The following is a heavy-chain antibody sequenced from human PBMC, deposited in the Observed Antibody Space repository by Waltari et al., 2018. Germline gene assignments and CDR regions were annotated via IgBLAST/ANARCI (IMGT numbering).Heavy chain of an antibody. D-gene: IGHD5-18*01. CDR1: GYSFTSYW. J-gene: IGHJ6*03. V-gene: IGHV5-51*01. Sequence: EVQLVQSGAEVKKPGESLKISCKGSGYSFTSYWIGWVRQMPGKGLEWMGIIYPGDSHTRDSPAFQGQVTISADKSISTAYLQWSSLKASDTAMYYCARHLNGYSYGFHYYYYMDVWGKGTTVTVSS. CDR2: IYPGDSHT. CDR3: ARHLNGYSYGFHYYYYMDV.